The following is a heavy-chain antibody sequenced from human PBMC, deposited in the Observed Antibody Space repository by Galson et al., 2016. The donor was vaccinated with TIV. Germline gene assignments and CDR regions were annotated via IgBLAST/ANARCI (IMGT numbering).Heavy chain of an antibody. Sequence: SCKASGYIFTNYYIHWVRQAPGQGLEWMGWINADSGGTIYAQKFQGRVAMTRDTSINTAYLELCGMKSDDTAVYYCARVNWARAFDYWGQGALVTVSS. V-gene: IGHV1-2*02. CDR2: INADSGGT. CDR3: ARVNWARAFDY. CDR1: GYIFTNYY. D-gene: IGHD7-27*01. J-gene: IGHJ4*02.